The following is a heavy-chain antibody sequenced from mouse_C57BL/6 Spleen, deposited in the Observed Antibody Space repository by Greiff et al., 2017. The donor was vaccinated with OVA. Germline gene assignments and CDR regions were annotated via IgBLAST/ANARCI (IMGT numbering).Heavy chain of an antibody. V-gene: IGHV2-2*01. D-gene: IGHD1-1*01. CDR1: GFSLTRYG. Sequence: VQRVESGPGLVQPSQSLSITCTVSGFSLTRYGVHWVRQSPGKGLEWLGVIWSGGSTDYNAAFISRLSISKDNSKSQVFFKMNSLQADDTDIYYCAKLLRNAMDYWGQGTSVTVSS. CDR3: AKLLRNAMDY. J-gene: IGHJ4*01. CDR2: IWSGGST.